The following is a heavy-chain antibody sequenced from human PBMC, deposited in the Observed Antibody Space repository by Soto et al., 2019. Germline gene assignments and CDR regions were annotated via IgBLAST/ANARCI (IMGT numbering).Heavy chain of an antibody. Sequence: EVQLVESGGGLVQPGGSLRLSCEASGFMFGSYWMTWVRHAPGKGLEWVANIKRDGSEKFYVDSVKGRFTISRDNADNSLFLRMNSLRAEDTAIYYCARVRANDYEIDYWGQGALVTVS. V-gene: IGHV3-7*03. J-gene: IGHJ4*02. CDR2: IKRDGSEK. CDR1: GFMFGSYW. CDR3: ARVRANDYEIDY. D-gene: IGHD4-17*01.